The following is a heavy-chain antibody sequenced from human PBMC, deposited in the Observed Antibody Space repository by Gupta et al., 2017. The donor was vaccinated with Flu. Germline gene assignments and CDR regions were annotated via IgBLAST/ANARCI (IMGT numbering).Heavy chain of an antibody. CDR2: VDWDGDK. V-gene: IGHV2-70*04. CDR3: ARMTPLKNCFDA. Sequence: LSGFSISATEMRVIWIRQPPGKALEWLARVDWDGDKFYRRSLRTRLTISKDTSKNQVVLKITNVDPTDTGTYYCARMTPLKNCFDAWGQGTLVTVSS. J-gene: IGHJ5*02. CDR1: GFSISATEMR.